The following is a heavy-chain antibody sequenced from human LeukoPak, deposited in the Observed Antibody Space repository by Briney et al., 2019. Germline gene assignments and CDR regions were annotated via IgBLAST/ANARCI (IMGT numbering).Heavy chain of an antibody. J-gene: IGHJ4*02. Sequence: AETLSLTCAVYGGSFSGYYWSWIRQPPGKGLEWIGEINHSGSTNYNPSLKSRVTISVDTSKNQFSLKLSSVTAADTAVYYCARVTGAFDYWGQGTLVTVSS. CDR2: INHSGST. V-gene: IGHV4-34*01. CDR3: ARVTGAFDY. CDR1: GGSFSGYY. D-gene: IGHD3-9*01.